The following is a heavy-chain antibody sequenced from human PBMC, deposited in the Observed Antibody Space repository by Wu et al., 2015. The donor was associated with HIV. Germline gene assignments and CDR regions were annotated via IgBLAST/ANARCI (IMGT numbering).Heavy chain of an antibody. D-gene: IGHD3-16*01. CDR3: ARGGGSRIDDAFDI. CDR2: INPNSGGT. J-gene: IGHJ3*02. Sequence: QVQLVQSGAELKKPGASVKVSCKASGYTFTSYGISWVRQAPGQGLEWMGWINPNSGGTNYAQKFQGRVTMTRDTSISTAYMELSSLRSDDTAIYYCARGGGSRIDDAFDIWGQGTSGHRL. CDR1: GYTFTSYG. V-gene: IGHV1-2*02.